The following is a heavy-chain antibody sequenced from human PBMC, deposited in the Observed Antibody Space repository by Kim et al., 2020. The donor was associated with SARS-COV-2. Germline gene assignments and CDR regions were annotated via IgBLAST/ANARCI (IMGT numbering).Heavy chain of an antibody. CDR3: ARDSPSGLFDY. D-gene: IGHD5-12*01. Sequence: SETLSLTCTVSGGSISSSSYYWGWIRQPPGKGLEWIGSIYYSGSTYYNPSLKSRVTISVDTSKNQFSLKLSSVTAADTAVYYCARDSPSGLFDYWGQGTLVTVSS. CDR2: IYYSGST. CDR1: GGSISSSSYY. V-gene: IGHV4-39*07. J-gene: IGHJ4*02.